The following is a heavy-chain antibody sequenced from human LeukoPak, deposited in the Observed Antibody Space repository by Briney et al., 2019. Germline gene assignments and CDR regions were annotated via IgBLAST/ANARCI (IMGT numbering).Heavy chain of an antibody. CDR3: ARAYYYGSGSYAFDI. CDR2: IYYSGST. Sequence: SETLSLTCTVSGGSISSGSYHWSWIRQPPGKGLEWIGYIYYSGSTNHNPSLKSRVTISVDTSKNQFSLKLSSVTAADTAVYYCARAYYYGSGSYAFDIWGQGTMVTVSS. V-gene: IGHV4-61*01. CDR1: GGSISSGSYH. J-gene: IGHJ3*02. D-gene: IGHD3-10*01.